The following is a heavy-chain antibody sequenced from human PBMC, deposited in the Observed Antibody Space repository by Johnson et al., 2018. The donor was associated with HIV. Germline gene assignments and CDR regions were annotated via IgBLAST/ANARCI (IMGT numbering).Heavy chain of an antibody. D-gene: IGHD1-26*01. CDR2: ISFDGTNT. J-gene: IGHJ3*01. Sequence: QVQLVESGGGVVQPGRSLRLSCAASGFTFSSNAMHWVRQSPGKGLEWVAVISFDGTNTYYGDSVKGRFTISRDNSKNTLYLHMNSLKPEDTAVYYCAKDLVWNSGSYWDAFDVWGQGTKVTVSS. CDR1: GFTFSSNA. V-gene: IGHV3-30-3*01. CDR3: AKDLVWNSGSYWDAFDV.